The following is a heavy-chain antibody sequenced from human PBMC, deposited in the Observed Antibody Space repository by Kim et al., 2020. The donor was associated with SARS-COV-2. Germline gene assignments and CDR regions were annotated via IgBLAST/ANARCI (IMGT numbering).Heavy chain of an antibody. Sequence: ASVKVSCKASGYTFTSYYMHWVRQAPGQGLEWMGIINPSGGSTSYAQKFQVRVTITRDTSTSTVYMELSSLRSEDTAVYYCARESIAAAGTNEYYYYGMDVWGQGTTVTVSS. J-gene: IGHJ6*02. D-gene: IGHD6-13*01. CDR2: INPSGGST. CDR1: GYTFTSYY. CDR3: ARESIAAAGTNEYYYYGMDV. V-gene: IGHV1-46*01.